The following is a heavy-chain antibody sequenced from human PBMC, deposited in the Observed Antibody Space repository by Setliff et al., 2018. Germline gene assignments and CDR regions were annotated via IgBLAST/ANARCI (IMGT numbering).Heavy chain of an antibody. CDR2: INHSRSN. D-gene: IGHD2-15*01. J-gene: IGHJ5*02. Sequence: PSETLSLTCAVYGGSFSTYYWNWIRQPPGKGLEWIGEINHSRSNNYNPSLKSGVTISVDTSKNKFSLQLITVIGADTAVYYYAGDRGVAATGIPGFDPWGQGTLVTVSS. CDR3: AGDRGVAATGIPGFDP. V-gene: IGHV4-34*01. CDR1: GGSFSTYY.